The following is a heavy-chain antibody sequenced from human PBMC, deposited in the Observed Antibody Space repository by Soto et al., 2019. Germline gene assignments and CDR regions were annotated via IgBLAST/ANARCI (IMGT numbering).Heavy chain of an antibody. CDR2: IIPMFPTA. D-gene: IGHD2-21*02. J-gene: IGHJ6*02. CDR1: GGTFSNHA. V-gene: IGHV1-69*13. CDR3: ARDDATYCSGDCYRYFYYGMDV. Sequence: ASVKVSCKASGGTFSNHAISWVRQAPGQGLEWVGGIIPMFPTADYAQRFQGRVTITADDSTTTVYMELSGLRSEDTAMYYCARDDATYCSGDCYRYFYYGMDVWGQGTTVTVSS.